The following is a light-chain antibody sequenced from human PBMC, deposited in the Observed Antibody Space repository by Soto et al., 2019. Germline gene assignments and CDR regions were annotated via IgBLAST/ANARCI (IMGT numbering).Light chain of an antibody. J-gene: IGKJ2*01. CDR1: QDISIY. V-gene: IGKV1-33*01. CDR3: QQYETLYT. Sequence: IQMTQSPSSLSASVGDSVTITCQASQDISIYLHWYQQHPGKAPKLLIYDASNLEAGVPSRFSGSGSGTHFSLTISRLQPEDFATYYCQQYETLYTFGPGTKLEI. CDR2: DAS.